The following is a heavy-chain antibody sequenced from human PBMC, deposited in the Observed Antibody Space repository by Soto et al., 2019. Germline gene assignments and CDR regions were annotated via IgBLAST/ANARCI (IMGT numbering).Heavy chain of an antibody. CDR3: AKGWPPGLSYYYYYMDV. Sequence: EVQLLESGGGLVQPGGSLRLSCAASGFTFSSYAMSWVRQAPGKGLEWVSAISGSGGSTYYADSVKGRFTISRDNSKNTLYLQMNSLRAEDTAVYYCAKGWPPGLSYYYYYMDVWGKGTTVTVSS. J-gene: IGHJ6*03. V-gene: IGHV3-23*01. CDR2: ISGSGGST. CDR1: GFTFSSYA. D-gene: IGHD3-16*01.